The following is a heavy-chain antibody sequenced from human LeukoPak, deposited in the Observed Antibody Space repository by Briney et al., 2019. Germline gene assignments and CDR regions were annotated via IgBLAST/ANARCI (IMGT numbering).Heavy chain of an antibody. CDR3: ARRTDDYGDYVTRAKSWFDP. CDR2: IYYSGST. V-gene: IGHV4-30-4*01. Sequence: PSETLSLTCTVSGGSISSGDYYWSWIRQPPGKGLEWIGYIYYSGSTYYNPSLKSRVTISVDTSKNQFSLKLSSVTAADTAVYYCARRTDDYGDYVTRAKSWFDPWGQGTLVTVSS. CDR1: GGSISSGDYY. D-gene: IGHD4-17*01. J-gene: IGHJ5*02.